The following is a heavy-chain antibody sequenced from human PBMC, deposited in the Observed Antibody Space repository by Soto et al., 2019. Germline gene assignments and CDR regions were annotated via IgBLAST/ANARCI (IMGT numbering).Heavy chain of an antibody. Sequence: VQLLESGGGLVQPGGSLRLSCAASGFTFSSYAMSWVRQAPGKGLEWVSAISGSGGSTYYADSVKGRFTISRDNSKNTLYLQMNSLRAEDTAVYYCAKDHKGQVVVSYDAFDIWGQGTMVTVSS. CDR3: AKDHKGQVVVSYDAFDI. CDR2: ISGSGGST. V-gene: IGHV3-23*01. J-gene: IGHJ3*02. CDR1: GFTFSSYA. D-gene: IGHD3-22*01.